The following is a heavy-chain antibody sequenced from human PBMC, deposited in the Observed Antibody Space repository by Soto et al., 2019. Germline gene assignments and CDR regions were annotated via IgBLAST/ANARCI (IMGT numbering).Heavy chain of an antibody. J-gene: IGHJ4*02. Sequence: QITLKESGPTLVKPTQTLTLTCTFSGFSLSTSGVGVGWIRQPPGKALEWLALIYWDDDKRYSTSLKSRLTITKVTSKNQVVLTMTNMDPVNTAAYYGAQRYSSSWYYWGQGTLVTVSS. CDR2: IYWDDDK. CDR1: GFSLSTSGVG. V-gene: IGHV2-5*02. CDR3: AQRYSSSWYY. D-gene: IGHD6-13*01.